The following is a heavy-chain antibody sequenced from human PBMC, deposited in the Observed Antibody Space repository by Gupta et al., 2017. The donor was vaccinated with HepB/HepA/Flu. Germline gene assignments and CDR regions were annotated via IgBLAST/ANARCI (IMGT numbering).Heavy chain of an antibody. J-gene: IGHJ4*02. Sequence: QVQVQESGPGLVKPSETLSLTCTVSGASMSNYYWSWIRQPPGKGLEWIGYINNIGSTNYNPSLKSRVTISVDTSKNQLSLKLNSVTAADTAVYYCARLNGGYWGQGTLVTVSS. V-gene: IGHV4-59*08. D-gene: IGHD3-16*01. CDR1: GASMSNYY. CDR2: INNIGST. CDR3: ARLNGGY.